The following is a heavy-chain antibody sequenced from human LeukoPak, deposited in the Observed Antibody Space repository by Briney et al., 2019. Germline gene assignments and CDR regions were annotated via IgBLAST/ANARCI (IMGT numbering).Heavy chain of an antibody. J-gene: IGHJ4*02. Sequence: GGSLRLSCAASGFTFTSYGMHWVRQAPGMGLEWVAVISWDGSNKYYADSVKGRFTISRDNSKNTLYLQMNSLRAEDTAMYYCAPHFDVLPHLIDWGQGTLVTVSS. D-gene: IGHD2-15*01. CDR1: GFTFTSYG. CDR2: ISWDGSNK. V-gene: IGHV3-30*03. CDR3: APHFDVLPHLID.